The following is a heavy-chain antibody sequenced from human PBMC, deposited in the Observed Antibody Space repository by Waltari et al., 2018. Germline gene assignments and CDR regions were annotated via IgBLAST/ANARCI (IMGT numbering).Heavy chain of an antibody. V-gene: IGHV3-23*03. CDR2: IYSGGST. Sequence: EVQRLESGGGLVQPGGSLRRACAASGFTFSSYAMSWVRPARGKGVEWVTVIYSGGSTYYAEYGKGRITISRDNSKNSLYLQMNSVRDEAADVYYCAKDDGEGLYYYYYMDVWGKGTTVTVSS. J-gene: IGHJ6*03. CDR3: AKDDGEGLYYYYYMDV. CDR1: GFTFSSYA. D-gene: IGHD7-27*01.